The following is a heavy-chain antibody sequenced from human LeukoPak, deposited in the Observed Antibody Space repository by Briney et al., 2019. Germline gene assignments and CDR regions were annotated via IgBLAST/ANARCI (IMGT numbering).Heavy chain of an antibody. CDR3: AKGFSAGWSQYFDY. J-gene: IGHJ4*02. Sequence: PGGSLRLSCAASGFTFSSYAMSWVRRAPGKGLEWVSTASGGSTYYADSVKGRFTISRDNSKNTLYLQVSSLRAEDTAVYYCAKGFSAGWSQYFDYWGQGTLVTVSS. CDR1: GFTFSSYA. V-gene: IGHV3-23*01. D-gene: IGHD6-19*01. CDR2: ASGGST.